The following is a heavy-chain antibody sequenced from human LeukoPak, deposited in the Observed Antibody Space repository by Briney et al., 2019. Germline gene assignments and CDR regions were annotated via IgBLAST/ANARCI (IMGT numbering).Heavy chain of an antibody. CDR2: ISGSGGST. V-gene: IGHV3-23*01. Sequence: GGSLRLSCAASGFTFSSYAMSWVRQASGKGLEWVSAISGSGGSTYYADSVKGRFTISRDNSKNTLYLQMNSLRAEDTAVYYCARGSHYYDSSGTTVVEYWGQGTLVTVSS. J-gene: IGHJ4*02. D-gene: IGHD3-22*01. CDR1: GFTFSSYA. CDR3: ARGSHYYDSSGTTVVEY.